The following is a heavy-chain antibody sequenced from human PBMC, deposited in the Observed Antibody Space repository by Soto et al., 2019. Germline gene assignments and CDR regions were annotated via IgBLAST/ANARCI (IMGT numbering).Heavy chain of an antibody. Sequence: QLLESGGGLVQPGGSLRLSCATSGFTFRSYAMSWVRQAPGKGLEGVSTITSSGGNTFYAGSVKGRFTISRDNPKSTLSLQINRLKAEDTAIYYWAKGNGAAGGRGAYSHSWGQGTLVTVSS. J-gene: IGHJ4*02. CDR3: AKGNGAAGGRGAYSHS. CDR2: ITSSGGNT. CDR1: GFTFRSYA. V-gene: IGHV3-23*01. D-gene: IGHD6-13*01.